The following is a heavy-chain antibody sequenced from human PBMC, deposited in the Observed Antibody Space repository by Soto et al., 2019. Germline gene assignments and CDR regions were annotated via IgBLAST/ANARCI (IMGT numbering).Heavy chain of an antibody. J-gene: IGHJ4*02. CDR3: AKEAGEIATNYGHFDH. CDR2: ISGSGGST. CDR1: GFTFTTYA. D-gene: IGHD2-21*01. V-gene: IGHV3-23*01. Sequence: EVQLLESGGGLVQPGGSLRLSCAASGFTFTTYAMSWFRQAPGKGLEWVSAISGSGGSTYYADSVKGRFTISRDNSQTTLYLQMTSLRAEDTAVYYCAKEAGEIATNYGHFDHWGQGTLVTVSS.